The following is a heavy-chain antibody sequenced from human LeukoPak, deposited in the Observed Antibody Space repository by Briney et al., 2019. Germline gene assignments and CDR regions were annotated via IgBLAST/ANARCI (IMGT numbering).Heavy chain of an antibody. CDR1: GFTFSSYA. V-gene: IGHV3-23*01. CDR3: AKDPNGDYLGAFDS. Sequence: GGSLRLSCAASGFTFSSYAMSWVRQAPGKGLEWVSAISGSGGSTYYEDSVKGRFTISRDNSKNTLYLQMSSLRVEDTAIYYCAKDPNGDYLGAFDSWGQGTMVTVSS. CDR2: ISGSGGST. J-gene: IGHJ3*02. D-gene: IGHD4-17*01.